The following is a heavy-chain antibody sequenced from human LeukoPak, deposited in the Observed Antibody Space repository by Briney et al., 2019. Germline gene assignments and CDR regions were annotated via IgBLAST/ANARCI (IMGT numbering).Heavy chain of an antibody. J-gene: IGHJ4*02. Sequence: GGALLLSCAASGFTFSSYAMGGVRPAPGEGLEGVSAISGRGGSTYYADSVKGRFTISRDHSKNTLYLQMNSLRAEDTAVYHCAKVVSSGYYYDSSGYYYDYWGQGTLVTVSS. D-gene: IGHD3-22*01. CDR3: AKVVSSGYYYDSSGYYYDY. CDR1: GFTFSSYA. CDR2: ISGRGGST. V-gene: IGHV3-23*01.